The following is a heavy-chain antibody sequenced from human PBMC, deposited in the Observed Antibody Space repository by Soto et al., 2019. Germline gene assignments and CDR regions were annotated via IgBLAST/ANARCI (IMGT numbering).Heavy chain of an antibody. CDR1: GFTFSSYS. CDR2: ISSSSSYI. Sequence: PGGSLRLSCAASGFTFSSYSMNWVRQAPGKGLEWVSSISSSSSYIYYADSVKGRFTISRDNAKNSLYLQMNSLRAEDTAVYYCARGQQQPRREFDPWGQGTLVTVSS. J-gene: IGHJ5*02. V-gene: IGHV3-21*01. D-gene: IGHD6-13*01. CDR3: ARGQQQPRREFDP.